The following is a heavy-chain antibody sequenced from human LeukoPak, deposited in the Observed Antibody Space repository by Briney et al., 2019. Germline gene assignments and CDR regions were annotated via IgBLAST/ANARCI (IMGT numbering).Heavy chain of an antibody. Sequence: GGSLRLSCAASGFTFSNAWMNWVRQAPGKGLEWVARIRTKAEGGTTDYAAPVKGRFTISRDDSKNTLYLQMNSLKTEDTAVYYCGRDWFLSVDYWGQGTLVTVSS. V-gene: IGHV3-15*07. CDR1: GFTFSNAW. CDR3: GRDWFLSVDY. J-gene: IGHJ4*02. CDR2: IRTKAEGGTT. D-gene: IGHD3-9*01.